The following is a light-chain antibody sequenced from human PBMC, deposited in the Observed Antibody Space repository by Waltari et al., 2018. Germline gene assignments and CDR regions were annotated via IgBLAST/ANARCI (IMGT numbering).Light chain of an antibody. Sequence: DIQMTQSPSTLSASVGDRVTITCRASQSISTWLAWYQQKPGKAPKLLIYKASSLQSGVPSRFSGSGSGTEFTLTISSLQPDDFATYYCQQYNRYSLTLGGGTKVEI. CDR3: QQYNRYSLT. CDR1: QSISTW. V-gene: IGKV1-5*03. CDR2: KAS. J-gene: IGKJ4*01.